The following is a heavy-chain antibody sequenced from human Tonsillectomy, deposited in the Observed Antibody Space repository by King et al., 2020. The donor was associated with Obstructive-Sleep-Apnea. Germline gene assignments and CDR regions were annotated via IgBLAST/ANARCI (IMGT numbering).Heavy chain of an antibody. CDR1: GGAVTTMNW. Sequence: VPLQESGPGLVKPSGTLSLTCAVSGGAVTTMNWWSWVRQSPGKGLEWIGDIYHSGSTNYNPSLKSRVTISMDKSQNQFSLNLNSVTAADTGVYYCAGEMTTKFDYWGQGTLVTVSS. CDR2: IYHSGST. D-gene: IGHD4-17*01. CDR3: AGEMTTKFDY. V-gene: IGHV4-4*02. J-gene: IGHJ4*02.